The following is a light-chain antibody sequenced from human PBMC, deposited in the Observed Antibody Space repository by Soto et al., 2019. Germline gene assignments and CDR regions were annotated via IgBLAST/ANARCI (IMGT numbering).Light chain of an antibody. CDR2: DVT. CDR3: FSYAATVR. V-gene: IGLV2-11*01. CDR1: SNDVGGYNY. J-gene: IGLJ2*01. Sequence: QSALTQPRSVSGSPGQSVTISCTGTSNDVGGYNYVSWYQQHPGEAPKLMVYDVTTRPSGVPDRFSGSKSGNTASLTISGLQADDEADYYCFSYAATVRVGGGTKRTVL.